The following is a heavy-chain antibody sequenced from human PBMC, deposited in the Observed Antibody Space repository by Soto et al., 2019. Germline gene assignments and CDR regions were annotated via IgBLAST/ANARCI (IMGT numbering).Heavy chain of an antibody. Sequence: QVQLVESGGGVVQPGRSLRLSCAASGFTFNVYGMHWVRQAPGKGLEWVAVISNDGEDNHYADSVKGRFTISRDNSKNTLYLEMNSLRPEDTAVYYCAKDVLAESRSSYTQWYFYHGMDVWGQGTTVTVSS. D-gene: IGHD6-19*01. CDR1: GFTFNVYG. CDR2: ISNDGEDN. J-gene: IGHJ6*02. V-gene: IGHV3-30*18. CDR3: AKDVLAESRSSYTQWYFYHGMDV.